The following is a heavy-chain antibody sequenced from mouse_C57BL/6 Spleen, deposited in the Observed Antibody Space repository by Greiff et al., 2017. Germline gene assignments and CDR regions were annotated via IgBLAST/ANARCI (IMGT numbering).Heavy chain of an antibody. J-gene: IGHJ1*03. CDR2: IRNKANGYTT. Sequence: EVKLMESGGGLVQPGGSLSLSCAASGFTFTDYYMSWVRQPPGKALEWLGFIRNKANGYTTEYSASVKGRLTISRDNAQSILYLQMNALRAEDSATYYFARLYGNYVWYFDVWGTGTTVTVSS. D-gene: IGHD2-1*01. V-gene: IGHV7-3*01. CDR1: GFTFTDYY. CDR3: ARLYGNYVWYFDV.